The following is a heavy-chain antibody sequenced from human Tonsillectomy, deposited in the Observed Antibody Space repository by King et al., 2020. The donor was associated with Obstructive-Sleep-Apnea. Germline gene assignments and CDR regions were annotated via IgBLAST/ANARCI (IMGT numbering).Heavy chain of an antibody. CDR1: GDSVSGNPSA. D-gene: IGHD2/OR15-2a*01. CDR3: ARDTSMKFDY. J-gene: IGHJ4*02. Sequence: VQLQQSGPGLVKPSQTLSLTCAISGDSVSGNPSAWNLIRQSPSRGLECLGRTYYMSKRFYDYAVAVKSRLIINPDTSKNQFSLHLSSVTPEDTAVYYCARDTSMKFDYWGQGTLVTVSS. V-gene: IGHV6-1*01. CDR2: TYYMSKRFY.